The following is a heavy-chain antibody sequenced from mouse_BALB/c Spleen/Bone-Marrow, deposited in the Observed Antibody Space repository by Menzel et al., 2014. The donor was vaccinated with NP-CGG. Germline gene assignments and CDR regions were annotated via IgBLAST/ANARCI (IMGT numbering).Heavy chain of an antibody. J-gene: IGHJ2*01. CDR2: IHYSGSA. Sequence: EVQLQQSGPDLVKPSQFLSLTCTVTGYSITRGYNWHWIRQFPGNKLEWMGYIHYSGSANYNPSLKSQISITRDTSKNQFFLQLNSVTTEDTATYYCTKEGYASSYAYWGQGTTLTVSS. CDR1: GYSITRGYN. CDR3: TKEGYASSYAY. D-gene: IGHD1-1*01. V-gene: IGHV3-1*02.